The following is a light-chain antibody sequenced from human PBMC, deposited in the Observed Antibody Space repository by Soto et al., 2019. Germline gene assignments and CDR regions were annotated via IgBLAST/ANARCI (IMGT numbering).Light chain of an antibody. V-gene: IGKV3-11*01. CDR3: QQRSNWPPLT. Sequence: EIVLTQSPATLSLAPVVRATLSCRASQSVSSYLAWYQQKPGQAPRLLIYDASNRATGIPARFGGSGSGTDFTLTISSLEPEDFAVYYCQQRSNWPPLTFGGGTKVEIK. CDR2: DAS. J-gene: IGKJ4*01. CDR1: QSVSSY.